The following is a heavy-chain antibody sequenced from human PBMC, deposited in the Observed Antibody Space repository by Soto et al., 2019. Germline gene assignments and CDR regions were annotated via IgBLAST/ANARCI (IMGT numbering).Heavy chain of an antibody. CDR2: INPNSGDT. Sequence: QVQLVQSGAEVKKPGASVKVSCKASGYTFTGYYMHWVRQAPGQGLEWMGWINPNSGDTNYAQKFQGWVTMTRDTSISTAYMELSRLRSDDTAVYYCARGVHLGIVVVPAAQNWFDPWGQGTLVTVSS. D-gene: IGHD2-2*03. V-gene: IGHV1-2*04. CDR3: ARGVHLGIVVVPAAQNWFDP. CDR1: GYTFTGYY. J-gene: IGHJ5*02.